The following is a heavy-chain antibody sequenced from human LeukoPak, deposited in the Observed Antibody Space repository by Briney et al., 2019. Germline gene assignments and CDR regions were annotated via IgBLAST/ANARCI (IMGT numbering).Heavy chain of an antibody. Sequence: GGSLRLSCAASGFTFSSYWMHWVRQAPGKGLVWVSRINSDGSSTSYADSVKGRFTISRDNAKNTLYLQMNSLRAEDTAVYYCARERVDTAMDTADFDYWGQGTLVTVSP. D-gene: IGHD5-18*01. CDR1: GFTFSSYW. CDR2: INSDGSST. J-gene: IGHJ4*02. CDR3: ARERVDTAMDTADFDY. V-gene: IGHV3-74*01.